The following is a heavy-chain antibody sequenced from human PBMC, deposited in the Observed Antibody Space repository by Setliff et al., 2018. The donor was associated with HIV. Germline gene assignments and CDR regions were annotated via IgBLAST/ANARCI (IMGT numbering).Heavy chain of an antibody. Sequence: PSETLSLTCAVSGGSISSTNWWSWVRQPPGKGLEWIGEIYHSGSTNYNPSLKSRVTISVDKSKSQFSLKLSPVTAADTAVYYCAREEAEYYGSGSYADYWGQGTLVTVSS. CDR2: IYHSGST. J-gene: IGHJ4*02. CDR1: GGSISSTNW. V-gene: IGHV4-4*02. D-gene: IGHD3-10*01. CDR3: AREEAEYYGSGSYADY.